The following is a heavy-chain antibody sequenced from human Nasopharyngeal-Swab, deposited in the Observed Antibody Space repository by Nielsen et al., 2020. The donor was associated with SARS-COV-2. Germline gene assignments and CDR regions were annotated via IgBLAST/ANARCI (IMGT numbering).Heavy chain of an antibody. CDR3: ARKASTYYDILTGYYQAETYYYYYYMDV. D-gene: IGHD3-9*01. V-gene: IGHV3-33*01. CDR2: IWYDGSNK. Sequence: WIRQPPGKGLEWVAVIWYDGSNKYYADSVKGRFTISRDNSKNTLYLQMNSLRAEDTAVYYCARKASTYYDILTGYYQAETYYYYYYMDVWGKGTMVTVSS. J-gene: IGHJ6*03.